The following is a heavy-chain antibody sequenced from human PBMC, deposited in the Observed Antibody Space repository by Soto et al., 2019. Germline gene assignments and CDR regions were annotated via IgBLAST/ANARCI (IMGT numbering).Heavy chain of an antibody. D-gene: IGHD2-15*01. J-gene: IGHJ6*02. V-gene: IGHV3-15*07. Sequence: EVQLVESGGGLVKPGGCLRLSCAASGCSVSNAWMNGVRQAPGKGLEWVGRIKRKIDGEATDYAGPVKGRFTVFRDDSKSALYLQMNSLKGDDTAVYYCTTGSVEGVWGQGTTVTVS. CDR2: IKRKIDGEAT. CDR3: TTGSVEGV. CDR1: GCSVSNAW.